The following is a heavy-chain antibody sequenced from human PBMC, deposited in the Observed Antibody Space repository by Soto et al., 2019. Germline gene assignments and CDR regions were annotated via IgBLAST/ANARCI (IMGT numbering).Heavy chain of an antibody. Sequence: SVKVSCKASGGTFSSYAISWVRQAPGQGLEWMGGIIPIFGTANYAQKFQGRVTITADESTSTAYMELSSLRSEDTAVYCCARDRFWSGSPDYYYYGMDVWGQGTTVTVSS. J-gene: IGHJ6*02. V-gene: IGHV1-69*13. D-gene: IGHD3-3*01. CDR1: GGTFSSYA. CDR2: IIPIFGTA. CDR3: ARDRFWSGSPDYYYYGMDV.